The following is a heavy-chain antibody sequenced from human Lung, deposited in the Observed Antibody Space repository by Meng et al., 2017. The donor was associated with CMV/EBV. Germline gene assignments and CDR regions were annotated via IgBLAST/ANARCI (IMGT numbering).Heavy chain of an antibody. D-gene: IGHD6-19*01. Sequence: SCAASGFTFSDAWMSWVRQAPGKGLEWVGRIKSKIDGGTTDYAAPVKGRFTISRDDSRNTLYLQMNSLKTEDTAVYYCATDLRGRAVAGTYYYYGMDLWXQGTXVTVSS. V-gene: IGHV3-15*01. J-gene: IGHJ6*02. CDR2: IKSKIDGGTT. CDR3: ATDLRGRAVAGTYYYYGMDL. CDR1: GFTFSDAW.